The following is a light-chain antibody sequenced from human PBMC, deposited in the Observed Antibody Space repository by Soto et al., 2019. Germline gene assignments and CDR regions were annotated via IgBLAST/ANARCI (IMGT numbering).Light chain of an antibody. CDR1: QSVSSSY. CDR2: GAS. Sequence: EIVLTQSPGTLSLSPGERATLSCRASQSVSSSYLAWYQQKPGQAPRLLIYGASSRATGIPDRFSGSGSGTDFTLTISRLEPEDFAVYYCQLYGTSRSTFGQGTRLEIK. V-gene: IGKV3-20*01. J-gene: IGKJ5*01. CDR3: QLYGTSRST.